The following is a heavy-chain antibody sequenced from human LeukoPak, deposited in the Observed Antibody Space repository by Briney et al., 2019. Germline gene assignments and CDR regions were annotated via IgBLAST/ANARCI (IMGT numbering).Heavy chain of an antibody. V-gene: IGHV3-48*03. CDR2: ISSSGSTI. D-gene: IGHD6-19*01. Sequence: GWSLRLSCAASGFTFSSYEMNWVRQAPGKGLEWVSYISSSGSTIYYADSVKGRFTISRDNAKNSLYLQMNSLRAEDTAVYYCARDAYSSGLLGLDWGQGTLGTVSS. J-gene: IGHJ4*02. CDR3: ARDAYSSGLLGLD. CDR1: GFTFSSYE.